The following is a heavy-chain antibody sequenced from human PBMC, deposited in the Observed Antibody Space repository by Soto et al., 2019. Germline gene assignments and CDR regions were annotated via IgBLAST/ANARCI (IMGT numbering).Heavy chain of an antibody. J-gene: IGHJ4*02. CDR2: ISYDGRNE. CDR1: GFTFSAFA. Sequence: GGSLRLSCTVSGFTFSAFAMYWVRQAPGKGLEWVALISYDGRNEDYAESVRGRFTISRDNSKNTLYLDMNSLSAEDSAVYFCAKGVVREPAYFDYWGQGTLVTVSS. D-gene: IGHD3-10*01. CDR3: AKGVVREPAYFDY. V-gene: IGHV3-30*18.